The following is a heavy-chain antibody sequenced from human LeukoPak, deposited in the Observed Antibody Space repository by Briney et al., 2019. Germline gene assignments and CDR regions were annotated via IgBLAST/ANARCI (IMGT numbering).Heavy chain of an antibody. Sequence: GGSLRLSCAASGFTFSSYEMNWVRQAPGKGLEWVSYISSSGSTIYYADSVKGRFTISRDNAKNSLYLQMNSLRAEDTAVYYCARNRHFDWLPYDYWGQGTLVTVSS. J-gene: IGHJ4*02. CDR3: ARNRHFDWLPYDY. V-gene: IGHV3-48*03. CDR1: GFTFSSYE. CDR2: ISSSGSTI. D-gene: IGHD3-9*01.